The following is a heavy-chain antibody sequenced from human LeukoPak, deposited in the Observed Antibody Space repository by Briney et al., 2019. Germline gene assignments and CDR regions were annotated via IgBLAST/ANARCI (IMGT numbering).Heavy chain of an antibody. CDR2: IYSDGST. D-gene: IGHD3-10*01. CDR3: ARNWFSTYFDY. V-gene: IGHV3-53*01. CDR1: GFNFRSYG. Sequence: PGGSLRLSCAASGFNFRSYGMFWVRQAPGKGLEWVSLIYSDGSTYYADSVKGRFTISRDNSKNTLYLQMNSLRAEDTAVYYCARNWFSTYFDYWGQGALVTVSS. J-gene: IGHJ4*02.